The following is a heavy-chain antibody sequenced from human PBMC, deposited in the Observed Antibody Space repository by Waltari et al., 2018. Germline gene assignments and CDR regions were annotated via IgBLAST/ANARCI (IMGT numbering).Heavy chain of an antibody. Sequence: EVQLLESGGGLVQPGGSLRLSCAASGFTFSSYAMSWVRQAPGKGLEWVSAISGRGGSTYYADSGKGRFTISRDNSKNTLYLQMNSRRGEDTAVYYCAEGGDDGESYFDYWGQGTLVTVSS. V-gene: IGHV3-23*01. D-gene: IGHD3-10*01. CDR2: ISGRGGST. J-gene: IGHJ4*02. CDR3: AEGGDDGESYFDY. CDR1: GFTFSSYA.